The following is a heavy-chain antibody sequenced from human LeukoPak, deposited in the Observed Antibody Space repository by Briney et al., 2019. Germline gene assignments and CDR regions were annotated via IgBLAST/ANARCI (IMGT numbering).Heavy chain of an antibody. J-gene: IGHJ4*02. V-gene: IGHV4-34*01. D-gene: IGHD6-13*01. CDR3: ARGVSKGIAAAGESDY. Sequence: SETLSLTCAVYGGSFSGYYWSWIRQPPWKGLEWIGEINHSGSTNYNPSLKSRVTISVDTSKNQFSLKLSSVTAADTAVYYCARGVSKGIAAAGESDYWGQGTLVTVSS. CDR1: GGSFSGYY. CDR2: INHSGST.